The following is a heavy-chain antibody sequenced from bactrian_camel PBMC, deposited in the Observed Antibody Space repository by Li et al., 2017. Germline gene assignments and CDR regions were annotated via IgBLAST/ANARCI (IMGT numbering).Heavy chain of an antibody. Sequence: VQLVESGGGSVQAGGSLRLSCAARGYTYDTYCMGRFRRPPGKEREGIAVIDSDGDTAYAESLKDRFTISVDDAKNTLYLQINSLKPEDTAMYYCAARGPYCYTKLSVRDFTYWGQGTQVTVS. J-gene: IGHJ6*01. CDR3: AARGPYCYTKLSVRDFTY. CDR2: IDSDGDT. V-gene: IGHV3S55*01. D-gene: IGHD2*01. CDR1: GYTYDTYC.